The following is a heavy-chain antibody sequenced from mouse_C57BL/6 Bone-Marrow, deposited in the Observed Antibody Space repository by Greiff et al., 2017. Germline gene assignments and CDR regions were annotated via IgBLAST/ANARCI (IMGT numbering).Heavy chain of an antibody. CDR1: GYTFTDYY. CDR2: INPNNGGT. V-gene: IGHV1-26*01. D-gene: IGHD1-1*01. J-gene: IGHJ1*03. Sequence: EVQLQQSGPELVKPGASVKISCKASGYTFTDYYMNWVKQSHGESLEWIGDINPNNGGTSYNQKFKGKATLTVDKSSSTAYMGLRSLTSEDSSVYYCARYYYGSSWYFDVWGTGTTVTVAS. CDR3: ARYYYGSSWYFDV.